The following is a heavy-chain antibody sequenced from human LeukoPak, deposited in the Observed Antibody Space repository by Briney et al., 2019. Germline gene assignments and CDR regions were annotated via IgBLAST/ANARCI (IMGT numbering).Heavy chain of an antibody. Sequence: GGSLRLSCAASGFTFSSYAMSWVRQAPGKGLEWVSAISGSGGSTYYADSVKGRFTISGDNSKNTLYLQMNSLRAEDTAVYYCATGFGEALHYWGQGTLVTVSS. CDR3: ATGFGEALHY. CDR1: GFTFSSYA. J-gene: IGHJ4*02. V-gene: IGHV3-23*01. D-gene: IGHD3-10*01. CDR2: ISGSGGST.